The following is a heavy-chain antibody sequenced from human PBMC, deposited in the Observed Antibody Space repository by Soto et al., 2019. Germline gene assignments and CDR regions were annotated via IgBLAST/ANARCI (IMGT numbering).Heavy chain of an antibody. CDR2: IYYSGST. Sequence: PSETLSLTCTVSGGSISSYYWSWIRQPPGKGLEWIGYIYYSGSTNYNPSLKSRVTISVDTSKNQFSLKLSSVTAADTAVYYRARSLMTTVTTMGLYYYYMDVWGKGTTVTVSS. CDR3: ARSLMTTVTTMGLYYYYMDV. J-gene: IGHJ6*03. V-gene: IGHV4-59*08. D-gene: IGHD4-4*01. CDR1: GGSISSYY.